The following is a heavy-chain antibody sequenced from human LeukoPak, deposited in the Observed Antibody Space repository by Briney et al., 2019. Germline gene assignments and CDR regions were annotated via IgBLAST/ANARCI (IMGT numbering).Heavy chain of an antibody. Sequence: ASVKVSCKASGYTFTSYYMHWVRQAPGQGLEWMGIINPSGGSTSYAQKFQGRVTMTRDTSTSTVYMELSSLRSEDTAVYYCARGEYYYDSSGYYYDYWGQGTLVTVSS. CDR1: GYTFTSYY. CDR3: ARGEYYYDSSGYYYDY. V-gene: IGHV1-46*01. J-gene: IGHJ4*02. D-gene: IGHD3-22*01. CDR2: INPSGGST.